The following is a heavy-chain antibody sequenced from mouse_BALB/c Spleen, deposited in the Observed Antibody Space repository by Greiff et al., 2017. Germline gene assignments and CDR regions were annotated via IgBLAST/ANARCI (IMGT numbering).Heavy chain of an antibody. J-gene: IGHJ1*01. CDR3: ARLGEWLLLYFDV. Sequence: EVQVVESGGGLVKPGGSLKLSCAASGFAFSSYDMSWVRQTPEKRLEWVAYISSGGGSTYYPDTVKGRFTISRDNAKNTLYLQMSSLKSEDTAMYYCARLGEWLLLYFDVWGAGTTVTVSS. V-gene: IGHV5-12-1*01. D-gene: IGHD2-3*01. CDR2: ISSGGGST. CDR1: GFAFSSYD.